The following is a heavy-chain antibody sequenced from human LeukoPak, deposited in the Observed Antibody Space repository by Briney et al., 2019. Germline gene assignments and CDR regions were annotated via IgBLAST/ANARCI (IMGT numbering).Heavy chain of an antibody. CDR1: GYTFTSYG. CDR3: ARDLSIAAAGNQFDY. CDR2: ISAYNGNT. Sequence: ASVKVSCKASGYTFTSYGISWVRQAPGQGLEWMGWISAYNGNTNYAQKLRGRVTMTTDASTSTAYMELRSLRSDDTAVYYCARDLSIAAAGNQFDYWGQGTLVTVSS. V-gene: IGHV1-18*01. D-gene: IGHD6-13*01. J-gene: IGHJ4*02.